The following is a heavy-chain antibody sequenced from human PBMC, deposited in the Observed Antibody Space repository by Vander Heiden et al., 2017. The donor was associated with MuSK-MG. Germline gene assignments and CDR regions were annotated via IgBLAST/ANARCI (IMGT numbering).Heavy chain of an antibody. CDR2: ISYDGSNK. D-gene: IGHD3-10*01. CDR3: ARDRATMVREAFGY. J-gene: IGHJ4*02. Sequence: VQLVESGGGVVQPGRSLRLPCDASGFTFSSYAMHWVRQAPGKGLEWVAVISYDGSNKYYADSVKGRFTISRDNSKNTLYLQMNSLRAEDTAVYYCARDRATMVREAFGYWGQGTLVTVSS. CDR1: GFTFSSYA. V-gene: IGHV3-30-3*01.